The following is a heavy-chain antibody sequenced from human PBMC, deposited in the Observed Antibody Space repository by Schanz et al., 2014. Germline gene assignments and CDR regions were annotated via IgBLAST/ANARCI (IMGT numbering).Heavy chain of an antibody. Sequence: VQLVQSGAEVKKPGSSVKVSCKASGDTFRSYTINWVRQAPGQGLEWMGWINTKTGNPTYAQGFTGRFVFSLDTSVSTTHLQITNLKADDTAVYYCARGYCAGTSCPIFDYWGQGTLVTVSS. V-gene: IGHV7-4-1*02. J-gene: IGHJ4*02. D-gene: IGHD2-2*01. CDR1: GDTFRSYT. CDR3: ARGYCAGTSCPIFDY. CDR2: INTKTGNP.